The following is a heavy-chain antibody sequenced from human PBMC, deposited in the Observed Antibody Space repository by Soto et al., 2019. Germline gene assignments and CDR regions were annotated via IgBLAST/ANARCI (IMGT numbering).Heavy chain of an antibody. V-gene: IGHV1-69*13. J-gene: IGHJ6*02. D-gene: IGHD6-6*01. CDR2: IIPIFGTA. CDR1: GGTFSSYA. CDR3: GSSLNYSYYAMDV. Sequence: ASVKVSCKASGGTFSSYAISWVRQAPGQGLEWMGGIIPIFGTANYAQNFQGRVTITADESTSTAYMELSSLRSEDTAVYYCGSSLNYSYYAMDVFGQGTTVTVSS.